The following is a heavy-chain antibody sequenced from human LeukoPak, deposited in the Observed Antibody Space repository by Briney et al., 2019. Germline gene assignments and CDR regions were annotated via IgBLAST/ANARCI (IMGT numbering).Heavy chain of an antibody. D-gene: IGHD3-3*01. CDR2: IYYSGST. Sequence: SETLPLTCTVSGVSISSYYWSWIRQPPGKGLEWIGYIYYSGSTNYNPSLKSRVTISVDTSKNQFSLKLSSVTAADTAVYYCARAYYDFWSGYFSLDWYFDLWGRGTLVTVSS. J-gene: IGHJ2*01. CDR3: ARAYYDFWSGYFSLDWYFDL. V-gene: IGHV4-59*01. CDR1: GVSISSYY.